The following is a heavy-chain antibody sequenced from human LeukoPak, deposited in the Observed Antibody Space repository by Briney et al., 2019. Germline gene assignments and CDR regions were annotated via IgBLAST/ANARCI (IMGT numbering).Heavy chain of an antibody. CDR1: GGTFSSYA. Sequence: ASVKVSCKASGGTFSSYAISWVRQAPGQGLEWLGIFNPNAGSATYAQKFQGRVTMTRDTSTSTVYMELSSLRSEDTAVYYCARAVSFFCSSTSCPWYYFNYWGQGTRVTVSS. V-gene: IGHV1-46*01. CDR3: ARAVSFFCSSTSCPWYYFNY. CDR2: FNPNAGSA. J-gene: IGHJ4*02. D-gene: IGHD2-2*01.